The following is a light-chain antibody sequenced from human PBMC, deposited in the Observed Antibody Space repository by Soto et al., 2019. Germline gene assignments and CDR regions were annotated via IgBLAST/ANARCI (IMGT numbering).Light chain of an antibody. CDR2: WAS. CDR1: QSVLHSSNNKNY. J-gene: IGKJ1*01. Sequence: DIVMTQSPDSLAVSLGERATINCKSSQSVLHSSNNKNYLAWYQQKPGQPPNLLIYWASTRESGVPDRFSGSGSGTDFTLTISCLQVEDVAVYYCQQYYSIPWTFGQGTKVEIK. V-gene: IGKV4-1*01. CDR3: QQYYSIPWT.